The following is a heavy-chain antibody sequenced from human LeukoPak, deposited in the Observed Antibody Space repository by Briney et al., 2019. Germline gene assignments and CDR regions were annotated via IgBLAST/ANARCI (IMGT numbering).Heavy chain of an antibody. J-gene: IGHJ4*02. CDR3: RYYDSSGSQTDY. D-gene: IGHD3-22*01. CDR2: INSDGRST. Sequence: GRSLRLSCAASGFTFSSYWMHWVRHAPGKGLVWVSRINSDGRSTNYADSVKGRFTISRDNPKNTLYLQMNSLRAEDTAVYYCRYYDSSGSQTDYWGQGTLVTVSS. V-gene: IGHV3-74*01. CDR1: GFTFSSYW.